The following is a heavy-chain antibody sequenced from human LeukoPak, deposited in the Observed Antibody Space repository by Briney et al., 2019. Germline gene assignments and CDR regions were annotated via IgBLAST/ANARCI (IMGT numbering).Heavy chain of an antibody. V-gene: IGHV4-4*07. J-gene: IGHJ6*02. Sequence: SETLSLTCTVSGGSISSYYWSWIRQPAGKELEWIGRIYTSGSTNYNPSLKSRVTMSLDTSKNQFSLDLSSVTAADTAVYYCARGGIQYGMDVWGQGTTATVSS. CDR1: GGSISSYY. CDR2: IYTSGST. CDR3: ARGGIQYGMDV. D-gene: IGHD1-14*01.